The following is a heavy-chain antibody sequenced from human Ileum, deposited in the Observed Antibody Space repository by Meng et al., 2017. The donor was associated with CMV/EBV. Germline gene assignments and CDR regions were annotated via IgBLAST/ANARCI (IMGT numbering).Heavy chain of an antibody. CDR3: AKGHQYYGPGGYGYYYGMDV. V-gene: IGHV3-66*02. CDR2: IYSGGST. CDR1: GFSLSDYA. D-gene: IGHD3-10*01. J-gene: IGHJ6*02. Sequence: GGSLRLSCAASGFSLSDYAMTWVRQAPGRGLEWVSVIYSGGSTYYADSVKGRFTISRDNAMNTLYLRMNSLSTEDSAVYFCAKGHQYYGPGGYGYYYGMDVWGQGTTVTVSS.